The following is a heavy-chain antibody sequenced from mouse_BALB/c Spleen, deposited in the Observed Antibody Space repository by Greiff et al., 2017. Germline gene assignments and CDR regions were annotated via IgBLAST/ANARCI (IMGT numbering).Heavy chain of an antibody. D-gene: IGHD3-2*01. CDR3: ASGDSSGYEFAY. Sequence: EVKLMESGAELVKPGASVKLSCTASGFNIKDTYMHWVKQRPEQGLEWIGRIDPANGNTKYDPKFQGKATITADTSSNTAYLQLSSLTSEDTAVYYCASGDSSGYEFAYWGQGTLVTVSA. CDR1: GFNIKDTY. J-gene: IGHJ3*01. V-gene: IGHV14-3*02. CDR2: IDPANGNT.